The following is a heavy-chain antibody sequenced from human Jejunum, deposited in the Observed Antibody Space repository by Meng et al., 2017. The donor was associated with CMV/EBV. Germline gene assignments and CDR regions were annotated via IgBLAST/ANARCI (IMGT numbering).Heavy chain of an antibody. V-gene: IGHV3-7*01. CDR2: INDDGSET. D-gene: IGHD5-12*01. J-gene: IGHJ3*01. CDR1: GCAFHTNR. Sequence: AASGCAFHTNRMNWLRQAPGKGLEWVANINDDGSETYYVDSVKGRFTISRDNANNSLYLQMDDLRAEDTAVYYCARMGYGFEFFDVWGQGTMVTVSS. CDR3: ARMGYGFEFFDV.